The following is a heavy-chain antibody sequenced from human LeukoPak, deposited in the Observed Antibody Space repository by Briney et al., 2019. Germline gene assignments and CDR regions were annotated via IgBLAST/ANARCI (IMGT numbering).Heavy chain of an antibody. CDR1: GSSFTSYW. J-gene: IGHJ4*02. V-gene: IGHV5-51*01. CDR3: ARHADGLIIAMVDY. Sequence: GASLKISCKGSGSSFTSYWIGWGRPMPGKGLEWMGIIYTGDSDTRYSPSFPGQVTISADKSTSTAYLQWSSLRASDTAMYYYARHADGLIIAMVDYWGQGTLVTVSS. CDR2: IYTGDSDT. D-gene: IGHD5-18*01.